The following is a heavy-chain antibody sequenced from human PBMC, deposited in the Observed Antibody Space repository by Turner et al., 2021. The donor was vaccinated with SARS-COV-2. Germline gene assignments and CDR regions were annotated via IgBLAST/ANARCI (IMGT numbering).Heavy chain of an antibody. CDR2: IRQDGSEK. CDR1: GFTLSNYW. V-gene: IGHV3-7*03. D-gene: IGHD6-19*01. J-gene: IGHJ4*02. CDR3: AGSGGWLLDL. Sequence: EVQLVETGGDLVPPGGSLRLSCAASGFTLSNYWMRWVRQAPGKGLEWVANIRQDGSEKGYVDSVKGRFTISRDNAKNPRYLQMNSLRVEDTAVYYCAGSGGWLLDLWGQGTLVTVSS.